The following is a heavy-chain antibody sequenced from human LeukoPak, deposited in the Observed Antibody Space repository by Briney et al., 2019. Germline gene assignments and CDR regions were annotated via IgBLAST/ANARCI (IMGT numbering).Heavy chain of an antibody. CDR2: ISGSGGTT. CDR3: ARDNLDFWSGDHYFDY. D-gene: IGHD3-3*01. J-gene: IGHJ4*02. V-gene: IGHV3-23*01. CDR1: GFTFSTYA. Sequence: GGSLRLSCAASGFTFSTYAMSWVRQAPGKGLEWVSGISGSGGTTYYADSVKGRFTISKDKSKNTLYLQMNSLGAEDTAVYYCARDNLDFWSGDHYFDYWGQGTLVTVSS.